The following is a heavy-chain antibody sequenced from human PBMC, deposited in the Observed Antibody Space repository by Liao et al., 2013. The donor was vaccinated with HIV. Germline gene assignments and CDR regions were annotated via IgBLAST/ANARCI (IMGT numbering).Heavy chain of an antibody. CDR1: GGSFSGHY. CDR2: INHSGNT. V-gene: IGHV4-34*01. J-gene: IGHJ4*02. CDR3: ARGRQIVVVPTALKGGYFDY. D-gene: IGHD2-2*01. Sequence: QVQLQQWGAGLLKPSETLSLTCAVYGGSFSGHYWSWIRQPPREGGVEWIGEINHSGNTNHNPSLKGRVTISVDTSKSQFSLNLTSVTAADTALYYCARGRQIVVVPTALKGGYFDYWDQGTLVTVCS.